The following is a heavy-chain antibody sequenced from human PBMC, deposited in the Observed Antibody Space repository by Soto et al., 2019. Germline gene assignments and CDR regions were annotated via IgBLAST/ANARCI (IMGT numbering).Heavy chain of an antibody. D-gene: IGHD1-26*01. CDR2: IYESGRT. V-gene: IGHV4-30-2*01. J-gene: IGHJ5*02. Sequence: PSETLSLTCIVSGASISTGGYSWSWIRQPPGKGPEWIGYIYESGRTYYKPSLKSRASISMGKSRNQFSVRLTSVTAADTAVYFCARGDRYSGSFSDYFDPWGQGTLVTVSS. CDR3: ARGDRYSGSFSDYFDP. CDR1: GASISTGGYS.